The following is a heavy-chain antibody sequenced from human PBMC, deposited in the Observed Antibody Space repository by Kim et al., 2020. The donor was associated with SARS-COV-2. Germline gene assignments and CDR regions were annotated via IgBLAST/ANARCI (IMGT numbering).Heavy chain of an antibody. J-gene: IGHJ5*02. CDR3: ARVSLSGYNIYNWFDP. CDR1: GDSISSSNYY. CDR2: IYYRGST. D-gene: IGHD3-22*01. V-gene: IGHV4-39*07. Sequence: SETLSLTCTLSGDSISSSNYYWGWIRQPPGKGLEWIGYIYYRGSTYYNLSLKSRITISVDTSKNQFSLKLNSVTAADTADYYCARVSLSGYNIYNWFDPWGQGTLATVSS.